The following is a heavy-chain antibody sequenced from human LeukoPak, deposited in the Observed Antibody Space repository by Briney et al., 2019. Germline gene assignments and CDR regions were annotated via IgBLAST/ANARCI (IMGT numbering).Heavy chain of an antibody. D-gene: IGHD3-16*01. CDR1: GGSISSYY. V-gene: IGHV4-59*01. CDR3: ARDLVSAAAGEFWYFDL. CDR2: IYYSGST. Sequence: SETLSLTCTVSGGSISSYYWSWIRQPPGKGLEWIGYIYYSGSTNYNPSLKSRVTISVDTSKNQFSLKLTSVTAADTAVYYCARDLVSAAAGEFWYFDLWGRGILVTVSS. J-gene: IGHJ2*01.